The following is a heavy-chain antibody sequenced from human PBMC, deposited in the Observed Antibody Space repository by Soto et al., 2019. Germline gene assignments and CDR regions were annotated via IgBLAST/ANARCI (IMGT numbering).Heavy chain of an antibody. Sequence: ASVKVSCKASGYTFTSYYMHWVRQAPGQGLEWMGIINPSGGSTSYAQKFQGRVTMTRDTSTSTVYMELSSLRSEDTAVYYCARTDSSRRTRPWGGMDVWGQGATVTVSS. CDR2: INPSGGST. V-gene: IGHV1-46*01. CDR1: GYTFTSYY. CDR3: ARTDSSRRTRPWGGMDV. D-gene: IGHD6-13*01. J-gene: IGHJ6*02.